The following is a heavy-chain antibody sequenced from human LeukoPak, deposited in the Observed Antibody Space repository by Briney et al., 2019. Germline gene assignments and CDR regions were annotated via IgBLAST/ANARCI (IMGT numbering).Heavy chain of an antibody. CDR3: ARWEDDYYFDY. CDR2: INPNSGGT. J-gene: IGHJ4*02. D-gene: IGHD1-26*01. CDR1: GYTFTSYG. Sequence: GASVKVSCKASGYTFTSYGISWARQAPGQGLEWMGWINPNSGGTNYAQKFQGRVTMTRDTSISTAYMELSRLRSDDTAVYYCARWEDDYYFDYWGQGTLVTVSS. V-gene: IGHV1-2*02.